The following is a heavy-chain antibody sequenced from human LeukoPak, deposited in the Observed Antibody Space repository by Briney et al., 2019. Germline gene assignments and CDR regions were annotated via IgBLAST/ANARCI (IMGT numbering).Heavy chain of an antibody. CDR3: VRTYYYGSGSYLRFDS. J-gene: IGHJ5*01. D-gene: IGHD3-10*01. CDR1: GGSISSYY. Sequence: KPSETLSLTCTVSGGSISSYYWSWIRQPPDKGLEWIGYIYYSGSTNYNPSLKSRVTISVDTSKNQFSLKLSSVTAADTAVYYCVRTYYYGSGSYLRFDSWGQGTLVTVSS. V-gene: IGHV4-59*01. CDR2: IYYSGST.